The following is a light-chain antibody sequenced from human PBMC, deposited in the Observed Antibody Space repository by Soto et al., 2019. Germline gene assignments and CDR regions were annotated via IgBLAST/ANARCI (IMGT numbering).Light chain of an antibody. CDR1: QSISSW. CDR2: KAS. Sequence: DIQMTQSPSTLSASVGDRVTITCRASQSISSWLAWYQQKPGTAPKLLIYKASTSQSGVPSRFSGSGSGTEFTLTISSLQPDDSATYYCQQYNDNWTFGQGTKVDIK. V-gene: IGKV1-5*03. J-gene: IGKJ1*01. CDR3: QQYNDNWT.